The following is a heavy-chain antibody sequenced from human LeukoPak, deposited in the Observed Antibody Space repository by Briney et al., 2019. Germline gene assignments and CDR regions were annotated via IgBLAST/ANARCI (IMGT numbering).Heavy chain of an antibody. V-gene: IGHV1-69*13. CDR1: GGTFSSYA. CDR3: ARVGGSGYDVDYFDY. Sequence: SVKVSCKASGGTFSSYAISWVRQAPGQGLEWMGGIIPIFGTANYAQKFQGRVTITADESTSTAYMELSSLRSEGTAVYYCARVGGSGYDVDYFDYWGQGTLVTVSS. D-gene: IGHD5-12*01. CDR2: IIPIFGTA. J-gene: IGHJ4*02.